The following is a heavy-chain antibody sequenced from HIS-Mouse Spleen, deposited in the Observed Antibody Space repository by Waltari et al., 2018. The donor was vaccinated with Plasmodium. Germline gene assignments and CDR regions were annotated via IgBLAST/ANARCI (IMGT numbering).Heavy chain of an antibody. Sequence: VQLVESGEGWVEPGGSGGRSWAASASPLVSYWMSWVRQAPGKGLEWVANIKQDGSEKYYVDSVKGRFTISRDNAKNSLYLQMNSLRAEDTAVYYCASSWYWYFDLWGRGTLVTVSS. CDR1: ASPLVSYW. J-gene: IGHJ2*01. CDR3: ASSWYWYFDL. D-gene: IGHD6-13*01. V-gene: IGHV3-7*01. CDR2: IKQDGSEK.